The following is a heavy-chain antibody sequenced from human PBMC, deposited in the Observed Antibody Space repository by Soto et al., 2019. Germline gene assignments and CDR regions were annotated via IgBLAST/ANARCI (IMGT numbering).Heavy chain of an antibody. D-gene: IGHD5-12*01. V-gene: IGHV6-1*01. CDR3: ARERGRYDLSIYSCHCFSCD. CDR2: TYYRSKWYN. Sequence: PSQTLSLTCAISGDSVSSNSAAWNWIRQSPSRGLEWLGRTYYRSKWYNDYAVSVKSRITINPDTSKNQFSLQLNSVTPEDTAVYYLARERGRYDLSIYSCHCFSCDWGKGTTVTFSS. CDR1: GDSVSSNSAA. J-gene: IGHJ6*04.